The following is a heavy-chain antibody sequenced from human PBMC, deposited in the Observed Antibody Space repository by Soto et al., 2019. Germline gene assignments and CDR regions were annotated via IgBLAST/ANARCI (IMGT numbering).Heavy chain of an antibody. CDR2: ISAYNGNT. J-gene: IGHJ4*02. Sequence: GASVKVSCKASGYTFTRYGISWVRQAPGQGLEWMGWISAYNGNTNYAQKLQGRVTMTTDTSTSTAYMELRSLRSDDTAVYYCARDGPSCYACVDFDYWGQGTLVTVSS. D-gene: IGHD2-2*01. CDR1: GYTFTRYG. CDR3: ARDGPSCYACVDFDY. V-gene: IGHV1-18*01.